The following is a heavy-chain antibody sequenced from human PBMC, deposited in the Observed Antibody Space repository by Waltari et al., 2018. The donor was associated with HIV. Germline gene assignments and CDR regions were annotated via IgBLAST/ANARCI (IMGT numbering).Heavy chain of an antibody. J-gene: IGHJ2*01. CDR1: GGSFSGYY. Sequence: QVQLQPWGAGLLKPSETLSLTCAVYGGSFSGYYWSWIRQPPGKGLEWIGEINHSGSTNYNPSLKSRVTISVDTSKNQFSLKLSSVTAADTAVYYCARGPDIVATRAYWYFDLWGRGTLVTVSS. D-gene: IGHD5-12*01. CDR2: INHSGST. V-gene: IGHV4-34*01. CDR3: ARGPDIVATRAYWYFDL.